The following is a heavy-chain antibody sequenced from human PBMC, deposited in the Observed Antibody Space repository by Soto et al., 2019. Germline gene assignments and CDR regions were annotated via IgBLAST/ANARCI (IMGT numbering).Heavy chain of an antibody. CDR1: GYTLTELS. J-gene: IGHJ5*02. V-gene: IGHV1-24*01. Sequence: ASVKVSCKVSGYTLTELSMHWVLQAPGKGLEWMGGFDPEDGETIYAQKFQGRVTMTEDTSTDTAYVELSSLRSEDTAVYYCATGPTGYSYGPTGTWGQGTLVTVSS. CDR3: ATGPTGYSYGPTGT. CDR2: FDPEDGET. D-gene: IGHD5-18*01.